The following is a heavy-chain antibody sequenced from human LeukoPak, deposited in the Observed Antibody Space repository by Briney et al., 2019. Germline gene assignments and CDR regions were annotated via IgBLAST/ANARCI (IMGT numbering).Heavy chain of an antibody. CDR3: ARAGGYASSWAY. V-gene: IGHV3-7*01. CDR1: GFTFSSYW. D-gene: IGHD5-12*01. CDR2: IKQDGSEE. J-gene: IGHJ4*02. Sequence: GGSLRLSCAASGFTFSSYWMSWVRQAPGKGLEWVANIKQDGSEENYVDSVKGRFTISRDNAKNSLELQMNSLRDEDTAVYYCARAGGYASSWAYWGQGTLVTVSS.